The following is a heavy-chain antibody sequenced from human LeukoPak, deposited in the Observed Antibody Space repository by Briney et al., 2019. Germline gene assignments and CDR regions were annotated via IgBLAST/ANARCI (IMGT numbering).Heavy chain of an antibody. CDR2: MNPNSGNT. Sequence: ASVKISCKASGYTFTSCDINWVRQATGQGLEWMGWMNPNSGNTGYAQKFQGRVTMTRNTSISTAYMELSSLRSEDTAVYYCARGSYGGTGNYYYYYMDVWGKGTTVTISS. CDR3: ARGSYGGTGNYYYYYMDV. CDR1: GYTFTSCD. D-gene: IGHD4-23*01. J-gene: IGHJ6*03. V-gene: IGHV1-8*01.